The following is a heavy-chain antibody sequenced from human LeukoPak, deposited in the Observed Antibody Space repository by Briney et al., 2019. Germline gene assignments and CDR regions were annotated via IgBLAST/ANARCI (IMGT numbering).Heavy chain of an antibody. J-gene: IGHJ4*02. V-gene: IGHV2-5*05. Sequence: SGSTLVNPTQTLTLTCTFSGFSLSTSGVGVGWIRQPPGKALEWLALIYWDDDKRYGPSLKSRLTITKDTSKNQVVLTMTNMDPVDTATYYCAHRPSNYGDLYYFDYWGQGTLVTVSS. CDR1: GFSLSTSGVG. D-gene: IGHD4-17*01. CDR3: AHRPSNYGDLYYFDY. CDR2: IYWDDDK.